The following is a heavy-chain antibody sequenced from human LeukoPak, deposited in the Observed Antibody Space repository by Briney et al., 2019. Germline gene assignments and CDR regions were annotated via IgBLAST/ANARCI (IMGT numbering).Heavy chain of an antibody. CDR3: ARDLLAVGFDY. J-gene: IGHJ4*02. Sequence: PPDTLSRTPTVRSSFVCGGSLYLGCIRQHPGKGLEWIGYIYYSGSTYYNPSLKSRVTISVDTSKNQFSLKLSSVTAADTAVYYCARDLLAVGFDYWGQGTLVTVSS. V-gene: IGHV4-31*02. D-gene: IGHD6-19*01. CDR2: IYYSGST. CDR1: SSFVCGGSLY.